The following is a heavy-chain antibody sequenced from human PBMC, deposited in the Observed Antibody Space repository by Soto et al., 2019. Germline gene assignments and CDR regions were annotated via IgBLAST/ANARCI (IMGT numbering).Heavy chain of an antibody. V-gene: IGHV3-23*01. Sequence: EVQLLESGGGLVQPGGSLRLSCAASGFTFSSYAMSWVRQAPGKGLEWVSAISGSGGSTYYADSVKGRFTISRDNSKSTLYLQMNSLRAEDTAVYYCAKTPYDFWSGYYFSFDYWGQGTLVTVSS. CDR2: ISGSGGST. J-gene: IGHJ4*02. CDR1: GFTFSSYA. D-gene: IGHD3-3*01. CDR3: AKTPYDFWSGYYFSFDY.